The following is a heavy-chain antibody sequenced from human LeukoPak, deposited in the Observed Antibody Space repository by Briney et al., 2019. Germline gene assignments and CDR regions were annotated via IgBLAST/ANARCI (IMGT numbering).Heavy chain of an antibody. Sequence: GSSVKVSCKASGGTFSSYAISWVRQAPGQGLEWMGGIIPIFGTANYAQKLQGRVTMTTDTSTSTAYMELRSLRSDDTAVYYCARSYDYWGQGTLVTVSS. CDR3: ARSYDY. V-gene: IGHV1-69*05. CDR2: IIPIFGTA. CDR1: GGTFSSYA. J-gene: IGHJ4*02.